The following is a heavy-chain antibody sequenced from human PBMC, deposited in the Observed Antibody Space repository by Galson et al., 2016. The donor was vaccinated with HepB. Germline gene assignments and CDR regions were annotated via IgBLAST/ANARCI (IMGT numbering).Heavy chain of an antibody. CDR1: GGSISSNNYF. CDR2: IYYSGRT. V-gene: IGHV4-39*07. Sequence: SETLSLTCTVSGGSISSNNYFWGWIRQPPGKGLEWIGSIYYSGRTYYSPSLKSRVTISVDTSKNQFSLKLSSVTAAATALYYCAKDDTGYSSANNWFDPWGQGTLGTVS. J-gene: IGHJ5*02. CDR3: AKDDTGYSSANNWFDP. D-gene: IGHD6-25*01.